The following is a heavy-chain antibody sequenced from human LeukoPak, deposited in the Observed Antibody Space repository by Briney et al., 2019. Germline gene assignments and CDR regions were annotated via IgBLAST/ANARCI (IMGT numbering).Heavy chain of an antibody. Sequence: EGSLRLSCAASGFNFRNHAMSWVRQAPGKGLEWVSSISGSSGNTYYVDSVKGRFTISRDNSDNTLYLQMNSLRAEDTAVYYCARDLTIAAAGNRRYFQHWGQGTLVTVSS. D-gene: IGHD6-13*01. CDR3: ARDLTIAAAGNRRYFQH. CDR1: GFNFRNHA. V-gene: IGHV3-23*01. CDR2: ISGSSGNT. J-gene: IGHJ1*01.